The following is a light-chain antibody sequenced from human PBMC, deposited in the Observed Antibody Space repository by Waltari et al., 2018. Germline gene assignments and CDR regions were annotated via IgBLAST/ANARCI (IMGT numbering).Light chain of an antibody. CDR2: EGS. Sequence: QSALTQPASVSGSPGQSITIPCTGARTTFGNYSLISWYQQHPGKAPKLVIFEGSKRPSGVSDRFSGSHSDNSASLTISGLQAEDEADYYCCSYGGRTTIFGGGTRLTVL. V-gene: IGLV2-23*01. CDR3: CSYGGRTTI. J-gene: IGLJ2*01. CDR1: RTTFGNYSL.